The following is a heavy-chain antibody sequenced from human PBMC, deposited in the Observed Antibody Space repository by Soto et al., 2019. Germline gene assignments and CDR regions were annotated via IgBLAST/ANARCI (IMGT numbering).Heavy chain of an antibody. J-gene: IGHJ5*02. Sequence: SGPTLVNPTETLTLTCTVSGFSLINARMGVSWIRQPPGKALEWLAHIFSNDEKSYSTSLKSRLTISKDTSKSQVVLTMTNMDPVDTATYYCARILAAMTTVVTLLGPWFDPWGQGTLVTVSS. CDR3: ARILAAMTTVVTLLGPWFDP. D-gene: IGHD4-17*01. CDR2: IFSNDEK. CDR1: GFSLINARMG. V-gene: IGHV2-26*01.